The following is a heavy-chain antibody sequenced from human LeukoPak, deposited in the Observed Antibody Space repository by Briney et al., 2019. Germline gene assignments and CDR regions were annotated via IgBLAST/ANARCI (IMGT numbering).Heavy chain of an antibody. CDR1: GFTVSSNY. D-gene: IGHD5-18*01. Sequence: GGSLRLXCAASGFTVSSNYMSWVRQAPGKGLEWVSVIYSGGSTCYADSVKGRFTISRDNSKNTLYLQMNSLRAEDTAVYYCARDLNRYGESDPWGQGTLVTVSS. CDR3: ARDLNRYGESDP. V-gene: IGHV3-53*01. CDR2: IYSGGST. J-gene: IGHJ5*02.